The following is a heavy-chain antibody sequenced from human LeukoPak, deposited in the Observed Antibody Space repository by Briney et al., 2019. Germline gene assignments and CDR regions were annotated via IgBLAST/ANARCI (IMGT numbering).Heavy chain of an antibody. Sequence: WETLSLTCTVSGGSISSYYWSRIRQPAGKGLESIGHISTSGSTNYNPSLKSRVTMSVDTSKNQFSLKLSSVTAADTAVYYCAKMVPYYDSSGYQHFDYWGQGTLVTVSS. D-gene: IGHD3-22*01. V-gene: IGHV4-4*07. CDR3: AKMVPYYDSSGYQHFDY. CDR1: GGSISSYY. CDR2: ISTSGST. J-gene: IGHJ4*02.